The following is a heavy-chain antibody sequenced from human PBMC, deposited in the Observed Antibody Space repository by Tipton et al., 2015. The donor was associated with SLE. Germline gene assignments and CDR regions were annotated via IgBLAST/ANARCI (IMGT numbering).Heavy chain of an antibody. J-gene: IGHJ3*02. V-gene: IGHV4-59*01. Sequence: LSLTCAVYGGSFSGYYWSWIRQPPGKGLEWIGYIYYSGSISYNPSLKSRVTISVDTSKNQFSLKLSSVTAADTAVYYCAREWGDAFDIWGQGTMVTVSS. CDR3: AREWGDAFDI. D-gene: IGHD3-16*01. CDR1: GGSFSGYY. CDR2: IYYSGSI.